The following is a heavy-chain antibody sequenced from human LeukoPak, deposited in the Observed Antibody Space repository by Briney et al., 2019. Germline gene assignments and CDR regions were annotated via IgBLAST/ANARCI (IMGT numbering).Heavy chain of an antibody. Sequence: GESLRLSCAASGFTFSSYAMSWVRQAPGKGLEWVSAISGSGGSTYYADSVKGRFTISRDNSKNTLYLQMNSLRAEDTAVYYCAKDSGIVATIGPDYWGQGTLVTVFS. J-gene: IGHJ4*02. CDR2: ISGSGGST. D-gene: IGHD5-12*01. CDR3: AKDSGIVATIGPDY. CDR1: GFTFSSYA. V-gene: IGHV3-23*01.